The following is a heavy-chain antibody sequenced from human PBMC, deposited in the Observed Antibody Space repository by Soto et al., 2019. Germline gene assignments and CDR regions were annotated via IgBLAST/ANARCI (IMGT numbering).Heavy chain of an antibody. D-gene: IGHD3-22*01. CDR1: GFTFSSYG. V-gene: IGHV3-33*01. CDR2: IWYDGSNK. Sequence: QVQLVESGGGVVQPGRSLRLSCAASGFTFSSYGMHWVRQAPGKGLEWVAVIWYDGSNKYYADSVKGRFTISRDNSKNTLYLQMTRLRAEDTAVYYCARDGYYYDSSGYSPLDYWGQGTLVTVSS. CDR3: ARDGYYYDSSGYSPLDY. J-gene: IGHJ4*02.